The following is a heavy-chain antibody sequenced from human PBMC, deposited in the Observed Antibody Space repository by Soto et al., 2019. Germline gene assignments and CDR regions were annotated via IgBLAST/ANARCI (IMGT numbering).Heavy chain of an antibody. D-gene: IGHD3-10*01. J-gene: IGHJ1*01. CDR3: ARDQRYYGSGYYYSDS. V-gene: IGHV1-18*01. CDR1: GYTFTSYG. Sequence: ASVKVSCKASGYTFTSYGISWVRQAPGQGLEWMGWFSAYNGNTNYAQKLQGRVTMTTDTSTSTAYMELRSLRSDDTAVYYCARDQRYYGSGYYYSDSWGQGTLVTVSS. CDR2: FSAYNGNT.